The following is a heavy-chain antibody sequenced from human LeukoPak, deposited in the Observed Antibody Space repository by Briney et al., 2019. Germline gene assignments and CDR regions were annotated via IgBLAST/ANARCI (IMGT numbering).Heavy chain of an antibody. D-gene: IGHD2-15*01. V-gene: IGHV1-2*02. Sequence: ASVKVSRKASGFTFTNYGISWVRQAPGQGLEWMGWINPNSGGTNYAQKFQGRVTMTRDTSISTAYMELSRLRSDDTAVYYCARDLLVVVAATCFDYWGQGTLVTVSS. CDR1: GFTFTNYG. CDR3: ARDLLVVVAATCFDY. CDR2: INPNSGGT. J-gene: IGHJ4*02.